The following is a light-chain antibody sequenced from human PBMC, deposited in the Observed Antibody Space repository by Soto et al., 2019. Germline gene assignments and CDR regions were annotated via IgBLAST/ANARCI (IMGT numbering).Light chain of an antibody. Sequence: EIVMTQSPATLSVSPGERATLSCRASQSVSSNLAWYQQKPGQAPRLLIYGASTRATGIPARFSGSGSGTEFTLTISSLQSEDFALYYCQPYNNWPLTFGGGNKVEIK. CDR3: QPYNNWPLT. CDR2: GAS. CDR1: QSVSSN. J-gene: IGKJ4*01. V-gene: IGKV3-15*01.